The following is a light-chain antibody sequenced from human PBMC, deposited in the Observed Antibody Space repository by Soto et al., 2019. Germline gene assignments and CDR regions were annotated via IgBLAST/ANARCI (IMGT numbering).Light chain of an antibody. CDR1: QGISSY. J-gene: IGKJ3*01. CDR2: AAS. V-gene: IGKV1-8*01. Sequence: AIRMTQSPSSLSASTGDRVTITCPASQGISSYLAWYQQKPGKAPKLLIYAASTLQSGVPSRFSGSGSGTDFTLTISCLQSEDFATYDCQEYYSYPLTFGPGTKVDIK. CDR3: QEYYSYPLT.